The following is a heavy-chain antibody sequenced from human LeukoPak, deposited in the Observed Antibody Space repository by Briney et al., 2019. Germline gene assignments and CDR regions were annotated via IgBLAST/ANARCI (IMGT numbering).Heavy chain of an antibody. D-gene: IGHD2-15*01. Sequence: SETPSLTCTVSGGSISSGDYYWSWIRQPPGKGLEWIVYIYYSGSTNYNPSLKSRVTISLDTSKNQFSLKLSSVTAADTAVYYCARDIVVVVATNSAFDIWGQGTMVTVSS. CDR3: ARDIVVVVATNSAFDI. J-gene: IGHJ3*02. V-gene: IGHV4-61*08. CDR1: GGSISSGDYY. CDR2: IYYSGST.